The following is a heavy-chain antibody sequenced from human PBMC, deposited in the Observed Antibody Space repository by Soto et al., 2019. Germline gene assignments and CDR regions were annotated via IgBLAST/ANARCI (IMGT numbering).Heavy chain of an antibody. CDR2: IWCGGSNK. V-gene: IGHV3-33*08. CDR3: ARDPEPYCSSTSCYLTLLDY. Sequence: GSLRLSCAASGFTFSSYAMNWVRQAPGKGLEWVAAIWCGGSNKYYADSVKGRFTISRDNSKNTLYLQMNSLRAEDTAVYYCARDPEPYCSSTSCYLTLLDYWGQGTLVTVSS. J-gene: IGHJ4*02. CDR1: GFTFSSYA. D-gene: IGHD2-2*01.